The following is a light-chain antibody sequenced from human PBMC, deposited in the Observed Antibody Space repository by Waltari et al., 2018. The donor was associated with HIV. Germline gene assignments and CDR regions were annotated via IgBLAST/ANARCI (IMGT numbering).Light chain of an antibody. CDR1: QNINSY. J-gene: IGKJ4*01. CDR3: RQSYNLPVT. V-gene: IGKV1-39*01. Sequence: DIQMTQYPSSLSASVGGRVTISCRSSQNINSYLNWYQQKPGRAPQLLIYGALNLHTWAPRRFRGSGSGTDFTLTITSLQPEDFSTYFCRQSYNLPVTFGGGTKVEV. CDR2: GAL.